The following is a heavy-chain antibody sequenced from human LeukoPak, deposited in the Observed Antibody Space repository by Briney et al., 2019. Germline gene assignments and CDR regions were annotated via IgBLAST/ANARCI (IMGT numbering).Heavy chain of an antibody. CDR1: GYTLTNYD. J-gene: IGHJ4*02. Sequence: ASVKVSCKASGYTLTNYDINWVRQAPGQGLEWMGWMSPNGRTTGYAQKFQGRVTITRNSSVSTAYMELSRLRSDDTAVYYCAKDRGGQWLAPGYWGQGTLVTVSS. V-gene: IGHV1-8*03. D-gene: IGHD6-19*01. CDR3: AKDRGGQWLAPGY. CDR2: MSPNGRTT.